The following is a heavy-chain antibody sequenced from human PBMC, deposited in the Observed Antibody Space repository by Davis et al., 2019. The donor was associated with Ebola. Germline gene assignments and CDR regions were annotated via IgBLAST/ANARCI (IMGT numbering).Heavy chain of an antibody. J-gene: IGHJ4*02. CDR2: INTGNGNT. CDR1: GYSFTNYA. CDR3: ARDEFDY. Sequence: ASVKVSCKASGYSFTNYAIHWLRQAPGQRLEWMGWINTGNGNTEYSQKFQGRVTITRDTSASTAYMELSSLRSEDTAVYFCARDEFDYWGQGTLVTVSS. V-gene: IGHV1-3*04.